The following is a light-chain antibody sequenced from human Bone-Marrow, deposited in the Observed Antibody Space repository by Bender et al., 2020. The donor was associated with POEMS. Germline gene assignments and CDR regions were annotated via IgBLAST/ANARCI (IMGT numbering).Light chain of an antibody. CDR1: SSDIGSYNY. CDR2: DVS. V-gene: IGLV2-14*03. Sequence: QSALTQPASVSGSPGQSLTISCTGTSSDIGSYNYVSWYQQHPGKVPQLLIYDVSNRPSGVSARFSGSKSGNTASLTISGLQAEDEADYYCCSYTSTTTRIFGGGTRLTVL. CDR3: CSYTSTTTRI. J-gene: IGLJ2*01.